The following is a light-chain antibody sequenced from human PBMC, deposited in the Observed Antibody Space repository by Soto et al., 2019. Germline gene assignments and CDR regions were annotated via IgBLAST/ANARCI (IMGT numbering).Light chain of an antibody. V-gene: IGLV4-69*01. CDR2: VNSDGSH. CDR3: QTWDTGVGI. J-gene: IGLJ2*01. CDR1: SGHSSYP. Sequence: QLVLTQSPSASASLGASVKFTCTLSSGHSSYPIAWHQQQPEKGPRYLMKVNSDGSHTKGDGIPDRFSGSSSGAERYLSISSLQSEDEADYYCQTWDTGVGIFGGGTKLTVL.